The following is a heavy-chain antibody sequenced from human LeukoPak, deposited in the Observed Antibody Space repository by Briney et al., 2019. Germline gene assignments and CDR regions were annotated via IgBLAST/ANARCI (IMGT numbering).Heavy chain of an antibody. CDR1: GGTFSGYA. J-gene: IGHJ6*03. CDR3: ASAGFGELSYYYYMDV. CDR2: IIPIFGTA. Sequence: SVKVSCKASGGTFSGYAISWVRQAPGQGLEWMGGIIPIFGTANYAQKFQGRVTITTDESTSTAYMELSSLRSEDTAVYYCASAGFGELSYYYYMDVWGKGTTVTVSS. V-gene: IGHV1-69*05. D-gene: IGHD3-10*01.